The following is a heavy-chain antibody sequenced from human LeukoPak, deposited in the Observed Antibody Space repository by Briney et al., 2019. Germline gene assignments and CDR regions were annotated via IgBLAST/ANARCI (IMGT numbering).Heavy chain of an antibody. D-gene: IGHD4-23*01. CDR3: ASGGDYGGNTDY. CDR2: IYHSGST. V-gene: IGHV4-30-2*01. J-gene: IGHJ4*02. CDR1: GGSISSGGYS. Sequence: PSQTLSLTCAVSGGSISSGGYSWSWIRQPPGKGLEWIGYIYHSGSTYYNPSLKSRVTISVDRSKNQFSLKLSSVTAADTAVYYCASGGDYGGNTDYWGQGTLVTVSS.